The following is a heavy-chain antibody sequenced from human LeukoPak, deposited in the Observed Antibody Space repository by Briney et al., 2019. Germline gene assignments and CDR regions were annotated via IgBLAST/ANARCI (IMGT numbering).Heavy chain of an antibody. D-gene: IGHD2-2*01. CDR3: AREGCSSTSCYPPYYFDY. V-gene: IGHV4-39*07. Sequence: SETLSLTCTVSGGSISGSNYYWGWIRQPPGKGLEWIGTIYYSGSTYYNPSLKSRVTISVDTSKNQFSLELSSVTAADTAVYYCAREGCSSTSCYPPYYFDYWGQGTLVTVSS. CDR1: GGSISGSNYY. J-gene: IGHJ4*02. CDR2: IYYSGST.